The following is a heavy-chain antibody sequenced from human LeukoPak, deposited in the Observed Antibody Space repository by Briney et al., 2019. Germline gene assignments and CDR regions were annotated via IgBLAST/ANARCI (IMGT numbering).Heavy chain of an antibody. CDR3: ARVADARRGYYYGMDV. J-gene: IGHJ6*02. CDR1: GFTFSSYG. D-gene: IGHD2-2*01. Sequence: GRSLRLSCAASGFTFSSYGMHWVRQAPGKGLEWVAVIWYDGSNKYYADSVKGRFTISRDNSKNTLYLQMNSLRAEDTAVYYCARVADARRGYYYGMDVWGQGTTVTVSS. CDR2: IWYDGSNK. V-gene: IGHV3-33*01.